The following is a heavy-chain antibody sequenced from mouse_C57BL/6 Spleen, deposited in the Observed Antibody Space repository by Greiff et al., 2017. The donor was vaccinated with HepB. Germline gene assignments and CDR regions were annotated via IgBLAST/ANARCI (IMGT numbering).Heavy chain of an antibody. CDR2: IYPGDGDT. Sequence: QVQLQQSGPELVKPGASVKISCKASGYAFSSSWMNWVKQRPGKGLEWIGRIYPGDGDTNYNGKFKGKATLTADKSSSTAYMQLSSLTSEDSAVYFCARWLFGDYFDYWGQGTTLTVSS. D-gene: IGHD2-2*01. J-gene: IGHJ2*01. CDR3: ARWLFGDYFDY. V-gene: IGHV1-82*01. CDR1: GYAFSSSW.